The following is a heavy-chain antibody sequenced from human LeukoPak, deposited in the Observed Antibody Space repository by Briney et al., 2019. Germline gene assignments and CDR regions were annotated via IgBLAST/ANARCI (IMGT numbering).Heavy chain of an antibody. CDR1: GGSISSSSYY. CDR2: IYYSGST. D-gene: IGHD3-10*01. J-gene: IGHJ4*02. V-gene: IGHV4-39*01. Sequence: SETLSLTCTVSGGSISSSSYYWGWIRQLPGKGLEWIGSIYYSGSTYYNPSLKSRVTISVDTSKNQFSLKLSSVTAADTAVYYCASLRDDYGSGSYPDYWGQGTLVTVSS. CDR3: ASLRDDYGSGSYPDY.